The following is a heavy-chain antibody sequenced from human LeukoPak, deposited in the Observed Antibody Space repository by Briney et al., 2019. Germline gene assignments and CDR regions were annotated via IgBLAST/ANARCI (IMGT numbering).Heavy chain of an antibody. CDR1: GFTFSSYE. V-gene: IGHV3-48*03. CDR3: AELGITMIGGV. J-gene: IGHJ6*04. Sequence: GGSLRLSCAASGFTFSSYEMNWVRQAPGKGLEWVSYISSSGSTIYYADSVKGRFTISRDNAKNSLYLQMDSLRAEDTAVYYCAELGITMIGGVWGKGTTVIISS. D-gene: IGHD3-10*02. CDR2: ISSSGSTI.